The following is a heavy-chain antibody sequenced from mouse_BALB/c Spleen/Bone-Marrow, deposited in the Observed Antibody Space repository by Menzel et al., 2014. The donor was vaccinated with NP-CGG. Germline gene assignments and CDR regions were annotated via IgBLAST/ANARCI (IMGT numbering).Heavy chain of an antibody. V-gene: IGHV14-3*02. Sequence: VQLKRSGAELVKPGASVKLSCTASGFNIKDTYMHWVKQRPEQGLEWIGRIDPANGNTKYDPKFQGKATITADTSSNTAYLQLSSLTSEDTAVYYCARGDGNFLLAYWGQGTPVTVSA. CDR3: ARGDGNFLLAY. D-gene: IGHD2-1*01. J-gene: IGHJ3*01. CDR2: IDPANGNT. CDR1: GFNIKDTY.